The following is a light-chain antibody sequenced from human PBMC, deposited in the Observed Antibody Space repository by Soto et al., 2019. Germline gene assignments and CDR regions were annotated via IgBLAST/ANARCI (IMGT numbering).Light chain of an antibody. CDR2: SNK. CDR1: SSNIGTYT. Sequence: QSVLTQPPSASGTPGPGVTISCSGNSSNIGTYTVNWYQQLPGTAPQLLISSNKQRPSGVPDRFSGSKSGTSASLAISGLQSEDEADYYCAAWDHSLNGVVFRGGT. CDR3: AAWDHSLNGVV. V-gene: IGLV1-44*01. J-gene: IGLJ2*01.